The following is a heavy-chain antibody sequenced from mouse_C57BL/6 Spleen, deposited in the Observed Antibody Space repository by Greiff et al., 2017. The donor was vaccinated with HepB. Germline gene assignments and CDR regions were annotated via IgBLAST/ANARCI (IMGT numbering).Heavy chain of an antibody. J-gene: IGHJ2*01. D-gene: IGHD1-1*01. V-gene: IGHV14-2*01. Sequence: EVQLQQSGAELVKPGASVKLSCTASGFNIKDYYMHWVKQRTEQGLEWIGRIDPEDGETKYAPKFQGKATITADTSSNTAYLQLSSLTSEDTAVYYGASRDYYGSSYAYYFDYWGQGTTLTVSS. CDR2: IDPEDGET. CDR3: ASRDYYGSSYAYYFDY. CDR1: GFNIKDYY.